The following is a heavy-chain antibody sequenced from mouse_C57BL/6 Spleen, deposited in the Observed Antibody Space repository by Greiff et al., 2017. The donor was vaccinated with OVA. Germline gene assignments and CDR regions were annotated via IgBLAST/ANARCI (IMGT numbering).Heavy chain of an antibody. V-gene: IGHV1-18*01. CDR3: ARGSYYYGSSYLFDY. D-gene: IGHD1-1*01. Sequence: EVMLVESGPELVKPGASVKIPCKASGYTFTDYNMDWVKQSHGKSLEWIGDINPNNGGTIYNQKFKGKATLTVDKSSSTAYMELRSLTSEDTAVYYCARGSYYYGSSYLFDYWGQGTTLTVSS. CDR1: GYTFTDYN. CDR2: INPNNGGT. J-gene: IGHJ2*01.